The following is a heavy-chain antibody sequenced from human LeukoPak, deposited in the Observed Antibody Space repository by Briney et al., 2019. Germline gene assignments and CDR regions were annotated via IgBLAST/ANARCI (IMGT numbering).Heavy chain of an antibody. J-gene: IGHJ4*02. V-gene: IGHV3-7*03. D-gene: IGHD3-22*01. CDR2: IKQDESEK. Sequence: GGSLRLSCAASGFTFTSYWMSWVRQAPGKGLEWVANIKQDESEKYYVDSVKGRFTISRDNAKKSLYLQMNSLRAEDTAVYYCATIVVVSSSLEDYWGQGTLVTVSS. CDR1: GFTFTSYW. CDR3: ATIVVVSSSLEDY.